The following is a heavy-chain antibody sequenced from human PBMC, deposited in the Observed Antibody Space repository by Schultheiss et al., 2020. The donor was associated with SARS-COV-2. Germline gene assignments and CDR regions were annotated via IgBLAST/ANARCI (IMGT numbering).Heavy chain of an antibody. CDR3: AKDRSGYAPFDY. Sequence: GESLKISCAASGFTFSSYGMHWVRQAPGKGLEWVAVISYDGSNKYYADSVKGRFTISRDNSKNTLYLQMNSLRAEDTAVYYCAKDRSGYAPFDYWGQGTLVTVSS. CDR1: GFTFSSYG. J-gene: IGHJ4*02. CDR2: ISYDGSNK. D-gene: IGHD5-12*01. V-gene: IGHV3-30*18.